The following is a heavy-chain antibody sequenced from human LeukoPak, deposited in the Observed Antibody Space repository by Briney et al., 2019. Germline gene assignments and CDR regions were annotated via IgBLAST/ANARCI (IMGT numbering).Heavy chain of an antibody. CDR2: IYYSGSA. J-gene: IGHJ4*02. CDR3: ARDLEWYSSDY. Sequence: SETLSLTCTVSGGSISSYYWSWIRQPPGKGLEWIGYIYYSGSAIYSPSLKSRVTISVDTSKNQFSLRLSSVTAADTAVYYWARDLEWYSSDYWGQGTLVTVPS. CDR1: GGSISSYY. V-gene: IGHV4-59*08. D-gene: IGHD3-3*01.